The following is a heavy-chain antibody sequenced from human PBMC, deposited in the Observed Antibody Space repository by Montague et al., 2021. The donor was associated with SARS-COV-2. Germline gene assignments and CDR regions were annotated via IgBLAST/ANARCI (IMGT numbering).Heavy chain of an antibody. CDR2: FSLDTDRI. J-gene: IGHJ6*02. D-gene: IGHD3-10*01. CDR3: GKDLTPGGMDV. V-gene: IGHV3-9*01. CDR1: GFNLESYA. Sequence: SLRLSCAVSGFNLESYAMHWVRQAPGKGLEWVAGFSLDTDRIDYADSVKGRFIVSRDKAQDTLYLQMSSLRPEDSAVYYCGKDLTPGGMDVWGQGTTVIVSS.